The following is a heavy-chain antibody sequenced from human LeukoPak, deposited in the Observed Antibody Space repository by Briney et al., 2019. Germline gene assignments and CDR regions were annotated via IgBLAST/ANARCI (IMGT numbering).Heavy chain of an antibody. CDR2: IYHSGST. V-gene: IGHV4-30-2*01. D-gene: IGHD6-19*01. CDR3: ARDGDGAVAGHYYGMDV. J-gene: IGHJ6*02. Sequence: SSETLSLTCTVSGGSISSGGYYWSWIRQPPGKGLEWIGYIYHSGSTYYNPSLKSRVTISVDRSKNQFSLKLSSVTAADTAVYYCARDGDGAVAGHYYGMDVWGQGTTVTVSS. CDR1: GGSISSGGYY.